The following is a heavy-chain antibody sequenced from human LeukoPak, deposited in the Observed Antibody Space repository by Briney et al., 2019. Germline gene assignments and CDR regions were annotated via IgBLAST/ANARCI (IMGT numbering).Heavy chain of an antibody. CDR1: GYTFTSYD. V-gene: IGHV1-46*01. J-gene: IGHJ4*02. CDR3: ARGYYYDSSGHPLDY. D-gene: IGHD3-22*01. CDR2: INPSGGST. Sequence: GASVKVSCKASGYTFTSYDINWVRQAPGQGLEWMGIINPSGGSTSYAQKFQGRVTMTRDMSTSTVYMELSSLRSEDTAVYYCARGYYYDSSGHPLDYWGQGTLVTVSS.